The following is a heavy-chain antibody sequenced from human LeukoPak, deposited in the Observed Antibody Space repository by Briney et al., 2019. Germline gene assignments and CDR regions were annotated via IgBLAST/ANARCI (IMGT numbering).Heavy chain of an antibody. Sequence: PSETLSLTCTVSGGSISSGSYYWSWIRQPAGKGLEWIGRIYTSGSTNYNPSLKSRVTISVDTSKNQFSLKLSSVTAADTAVYYCARSDILTGYSHFDYWGQGTLVTVSS. V-gene: IGHV4-61*02. CDR3: ARSDILTGYSHFDY. CDR2: IYTSGST. D-gene: IGHD3-9*01. J-gene: IGHJ4*02. CDR1: GGSISSGSYY.